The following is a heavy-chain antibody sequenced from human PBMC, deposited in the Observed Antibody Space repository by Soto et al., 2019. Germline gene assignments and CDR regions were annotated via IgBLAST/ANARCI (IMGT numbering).Heavy chain of an antibody. CDR2: IIPIFGTA. V-gene: IGHV1-69*12. D-gene: IGHD3-3*01. CDR1: GGTFSSYA. CDR3: ARVRVRFLEWLGSEG. J-gene: IGHJ4*02. Sequence: QVQLVQSGAEVKKPGSSVKVSCKASGGTFSSYAISWVRQAPGQGLEWMGGIIPIFGTANYAQKFQGRVTITADESMSTAYMELGSLRSEDTAVYYCARVRVRFLEWLGSEGWGQRTLVTVSS.